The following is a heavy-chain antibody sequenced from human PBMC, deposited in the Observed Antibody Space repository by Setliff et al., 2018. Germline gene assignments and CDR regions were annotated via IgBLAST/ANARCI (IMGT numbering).Heavy chain of an antibody. V-gene: IGHV4-61*02. CDR3: ARVDDGGYPDFYYYYGMDV. D-gene: IGHD5-18*01. Sequence: SETLSLTCTVPGGSISSGSYYWSWIRQPAGKGLEWIGRIYTSGSTNYNPSLKSRVTISVDTSKNQFSLKLSSVTAADTAVYYCARVDDGGYPDFYYYYGMDVWGQGTTVTVSS. J-gene: IGHJ6*02. CDR1: GGSISSGSYY. CDR2: IYTSGST.